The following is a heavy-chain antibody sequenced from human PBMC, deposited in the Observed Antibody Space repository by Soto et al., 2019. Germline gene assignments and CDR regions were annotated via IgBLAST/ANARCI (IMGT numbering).Heavy chain of an antibody. D-gene: IGHD2-2*01. Sequence: GGSLRLSCAASGFTFSSYDMHWVRQATGKGLEWVSAIGTAGDTYYPGSVKGRFTISGDNAKNSLYLQMNSLRAGDTAVYYCAREGCSSTSCYGDYYYYMDVWGKGTTVTVSS. CDR1: GFTFSSYD. CDR3: AREGCSSTSCYGDYYYYMDV. J-gene: IGHJ6*03. V-gene: IGHV3-13*01. CDR2: IGTAGDT.